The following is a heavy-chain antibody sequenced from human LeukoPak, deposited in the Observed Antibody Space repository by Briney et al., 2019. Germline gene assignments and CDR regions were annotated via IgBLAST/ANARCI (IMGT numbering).Heavy chain of an antibody. CDR2: IIPIFGTA. V-gene: IGHV1-69*13. CDR3: ARDMVSYSSGWIGLGGAFDI. CDR1: GYTFTSYD. Sequence: SVKVSCKASGYTFTSYDINWVRQATGQGLEWMGGIIPIFGTANYAQKFQGRVTITADGSTSTAYMELSSLRSEDTAVYYCARDMVSYSSGWIGLGGAFDIWGQGTMVTVSS. J-gene: IGHJ3*02. D-gene: IGHD6-19*01.